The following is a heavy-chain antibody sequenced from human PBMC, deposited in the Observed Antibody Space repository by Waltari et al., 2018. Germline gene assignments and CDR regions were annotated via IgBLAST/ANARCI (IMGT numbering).Heavy chain of an antibody. CDR3: ARDFSHNGMDV. J-gene: IGHJ6*02. CDR2: MSNSGNRK. CDR1: GFTFSAWY. V-gene: IGHV3-11*01. Sequence: QVQLVESGGGLVKPGGSLRISCAASGFTFSAWYMTWIRQAPGKGLEYISYMSNSGNRKLYADSVRGRFTVSRDHASNSVYLQMDSLRSEDTAVYYCARDFSHNGMDVWGQGTTVIVSS.